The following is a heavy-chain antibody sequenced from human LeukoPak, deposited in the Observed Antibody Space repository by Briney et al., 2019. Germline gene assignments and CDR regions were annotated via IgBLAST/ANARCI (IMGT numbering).Heavy chain of an antibody. Sequence: ASVKVSCKASGYTFTSYDINWVRQATGQGLEWMGWMNPSSGNTGYAQKFQGRVTMTRNTSISTAYMELSSLRSEDTAVYYCARKPGRGRFLEWWVGLDMDVWGKGTTVTVSS. J-gene: IGHJ6*03. V-gene: IGHV1-8*01. CDR1: GYTFTSYD. CDR3: ARKPGRGRFLEWWVGLDMDV. CDR2: MNPSSGNT. D-gene: IGHD3-3*01.